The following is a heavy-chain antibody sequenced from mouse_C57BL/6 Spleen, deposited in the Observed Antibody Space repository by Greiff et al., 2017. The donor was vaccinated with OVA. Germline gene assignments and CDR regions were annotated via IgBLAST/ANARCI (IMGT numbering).Heavy chain of an antibody. CDR2: INPYNGGT. V-gene: IGHV1-19*01. Sequence: LVEPGASVKMSCKASGYTFTDYYMNWVKQSHGKSLEWIGVINPYNGGTSYNQKFKGKATLTVDKSSSTAYMELNSLTSEDSAVYYCARNDYGSSLYAMDYWGQGTSVTVSS. J-gene: IGHJ4*01. D-gene: IGHD1-1*01. CDR3: ARNDYGSSLYAMDY. CDR1: GYTFTDYY.